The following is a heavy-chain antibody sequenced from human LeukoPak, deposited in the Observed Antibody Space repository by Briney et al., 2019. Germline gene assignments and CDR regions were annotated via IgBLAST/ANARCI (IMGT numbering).Heavy chain of an antibody. CDR3: ARVISGILTGYPLDV. CDR2: INPNSGGT. J-gene: IGHJ6*02. CDR1: GYTFTGYY. Sequence: ASVKVSCKASGYTFTGYYMHWVRQAPGQGLEWMGWINPNSGGTNYAQKFQGRVTMTRDTSISTAYMELSRLRSDDTAVYYCARVISGILTGYPLDVWGQGTTVTVSS. D-gene: IGHD3-9*01. V-gene: IGHV1-2*02.